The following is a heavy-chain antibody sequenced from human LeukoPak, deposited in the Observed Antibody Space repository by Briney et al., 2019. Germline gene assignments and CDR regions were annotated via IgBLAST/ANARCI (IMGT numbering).Heavy chain of an antibody. J-gene: IGHJ3*02. CDR1: GGSISSSSYY. Sequence: SETLSLTCTVSGGSISSSSYYWGWIRQPPGKGLEWIGSIYYSGSTYYNPSLKSRVTISVDTSKNQFSLKLSSVTAADTAVYYCARDQPGIAAAGTPAFDIWGQGTMVTVSS. D-gene: IGHD6-13*01. CDR3: ARDQPGIAAAGTPAFDI. CDR2: IYYSGST. V-gene: IGHV4-39*07.